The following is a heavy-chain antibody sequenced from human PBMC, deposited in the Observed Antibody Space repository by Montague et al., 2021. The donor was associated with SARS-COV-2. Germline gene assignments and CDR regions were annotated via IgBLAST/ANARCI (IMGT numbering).Heavy chain of an antibody. D-gene: IGHD3-16*01. Sequence: SETLSLTCTVSGGSIRSYYWSWIRQTPGKGLEWIGYIYYNGSTHYNPSLKSRVTLSVDSSKNQFSLRLSSVTPADTAVYYCAGYGGYFEPWGQGSLVTVSS. J-gene: IGHJ4*02. CDR1: GGSIRSYY. V-gene: IGHV4-59*03. CDR3: AGYGGYFEP. CDR2: IYYNGST.